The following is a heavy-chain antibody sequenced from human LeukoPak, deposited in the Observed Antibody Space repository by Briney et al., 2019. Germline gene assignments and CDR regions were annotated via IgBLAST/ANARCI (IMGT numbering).Heavy chain of an antibody. CDR2: ISAYNGNT. D-gene: IGHD3-22*01. CDR1: GYTFTSYG. Sequence: ASVKVSCKASGYTFTSYGISWVRQAPGKGLEWLGWISAYNGNTNYAQKLQGRVTMTTDTSTSTAYMELRSLRSDDTAVYYCARDLTMKSDWFDPWGQGTLVTVSS. J-gene: IGHJ5*02. V-gene: IGHV1-18*01. CDR3: ARDLTMKSDWFDP.